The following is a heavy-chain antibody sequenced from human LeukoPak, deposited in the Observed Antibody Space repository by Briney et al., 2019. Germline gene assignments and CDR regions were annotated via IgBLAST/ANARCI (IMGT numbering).Heavy chain of an antibody. CDR3: ARGRGLDA. CDR1: GCTFSSYW. J-gene: IGHJ6*02. Sequence: GGSRRLSCAASGCTFSSYWMNWARQAPGEGLEWVASINHNGNVNYYVDSVKGRFTISRANAKNSLYLQMSNLRADDTAVYFCARGRGLDAWGQWATVTVSS. CDR2: INHNGNVN. V-gene: IGHV3-7*03.